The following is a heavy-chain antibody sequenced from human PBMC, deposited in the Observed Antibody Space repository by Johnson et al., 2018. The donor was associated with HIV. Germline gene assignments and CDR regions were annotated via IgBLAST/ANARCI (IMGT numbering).Heavy chain of an antibody. V-gene: IGHV3-30*04. CDR2: IPYDGSTK. D-gene: IGHD6-13*01. J-gene: IGHJ3*02. CDR1: ASTLSTYA. Sequence: QPVESRAALLQPAPSLPLPRAASASTLSTYAMHSAPQAPVKGLECAAVIPYDGSTKYYAASVKRRFTISRDNSKNTLYLQMNSLRAEDTAVYYCAETPGIAAAGTGYAFDIWGQGTMVTVSS. CDR3: AETPGIAAAGTGYAFDI.